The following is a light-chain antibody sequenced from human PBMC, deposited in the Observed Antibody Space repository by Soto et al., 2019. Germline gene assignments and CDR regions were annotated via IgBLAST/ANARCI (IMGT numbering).Light chain of an antibody. V-gene: IGKV3-20*01. CDR1: QIISSTY. CDR2: GAS. J-gene: IGKJ2*01. CDR3: QLYGTSPYT. Sequence: DIVLTQSPGTLSLSPGERATLSCRASQIISSTYLGWYQQKPGQAPRLLIYGASSRATGIPDRFSGSGSGTDFTLTISRLEPEDFAVYYCQLYGTSPYTFGQGTKLEIK.